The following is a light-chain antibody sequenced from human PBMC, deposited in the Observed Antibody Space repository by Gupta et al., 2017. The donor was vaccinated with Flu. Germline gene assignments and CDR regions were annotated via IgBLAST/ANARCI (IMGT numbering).Light chain of an antibody. V-gene: IGKV1-12*01. CDR1: QDIGSW. Sequence: IQMTQSPSSVSASVGDRVTITCRASQDIGSWLAWYQQKPGTAPKFLIYAASKLQSGVPSRFSGSGSGTDFTLTVSSLQPEDVATYYCQQGNSFPFTFGHGTKVDIK. CDR2: AAS. CDR3: QQGNSFPFT. J-gene: IGKJ3*01.